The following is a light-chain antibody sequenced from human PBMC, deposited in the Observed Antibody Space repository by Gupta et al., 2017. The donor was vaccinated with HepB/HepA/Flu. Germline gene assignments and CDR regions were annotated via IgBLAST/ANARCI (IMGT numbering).Light chain of an antibody. Sequence: ETVMTQSPATLSVSPGETATLSCRASQSVGSNLAWFQQKPGQAPRLLMYGAYTRDTGIPARFGGSGFGKEFTLTISSRQSEDFAFYYCQQNNHWPPWTFGQGTKVEIK. CDR3: QQNNHWPPWT. V-gene: IGKV3-15*01. CDR2: GAY. CDR1: QSVGSN. J-gene: IGKJ1*01.